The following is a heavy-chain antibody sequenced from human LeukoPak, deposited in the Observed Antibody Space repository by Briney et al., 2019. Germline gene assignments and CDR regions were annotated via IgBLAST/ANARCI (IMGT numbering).Heavy chain of an antibody. CDR2: INPNGGST. J-gene: IGHJ4*02. V-gene: IGHV1-46*01. D-gene: IGHD5-18*01. CDR1: GYTFTSYY. Sequence: ASVKVSCKASGYTFTSYYMHWVRQAPGQGLEGMGIINPNGGSTSYAKKFQGRVTMTRDTSTSTVYMELSSLRSEDTAVYYCARDVAGYSWIDYWGQGTLVTVSS. CDR3: ARDVAGYSWIDY.